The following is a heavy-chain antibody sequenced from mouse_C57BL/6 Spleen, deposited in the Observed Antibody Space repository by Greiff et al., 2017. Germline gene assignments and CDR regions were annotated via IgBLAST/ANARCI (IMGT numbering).Heavy chain of an antibody. V-gene: IGHV1-50*01. D-gene: IGHD1-1*01. CDR1: GYTFTSYW. CDR3: AKGYYYGSSYRSDV. CDR2: IDPSDSYT. Sequence: VQLQQSGAELVKPGASVKLSCKASGYTFTSYWMQWVKQRPGQGLEWIGEIDPSDSYTNYNQKFKGKATLTVDTSSSTAYMQLSSLTSEDSAVYYCAKGYYYGSSYRSDVWGTGTTVTVSS. J-gene: IGHJ1*03.